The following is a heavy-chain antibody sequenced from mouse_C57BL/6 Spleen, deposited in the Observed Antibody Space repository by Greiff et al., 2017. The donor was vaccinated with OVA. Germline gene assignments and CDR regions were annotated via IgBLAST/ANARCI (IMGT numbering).Heavy chain of an antibody. J-gene: IGHJ3*01. CDR1: GYAFSSSW. CDR2: IYPGDGDT. CDR3: AMYDYDAWFAY. D-gene: IGHD2-4*01. Sequence: QVQLQQSGPELVKPGASVKISCKASGYAFSSSWMNWVKQRPGKGLEWIGRIYPGDGDTTYNGKFKGKATLTADKSSSTAYMQLSSLTSEDSAVYFCAMYDYDAWFAYWGKGTLVTVSA. V-gene: IGHV1-82*01.